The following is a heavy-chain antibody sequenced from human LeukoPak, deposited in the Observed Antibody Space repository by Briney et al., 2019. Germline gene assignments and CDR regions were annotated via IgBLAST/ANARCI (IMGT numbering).Heavy chain of an antibody. CDR2: VSHDGRTQ. V-gene: IGHV3-30*18. D-gene: IGHD4-17*01. J-gene: IGHJ4*02. Sequence: GGSLRLSCAASGFTFSSYAMSWVRQAPGKGLEWVAFVSHDGRTQYYVDSVKGRFAISRDNSKNTLYLQMNSLRTEDTALYYCAKTSSDYGERFEHWGQGTLVTVS. CDR1: GFTFSSYA. CDR3: AKTSSDYGERFEH.